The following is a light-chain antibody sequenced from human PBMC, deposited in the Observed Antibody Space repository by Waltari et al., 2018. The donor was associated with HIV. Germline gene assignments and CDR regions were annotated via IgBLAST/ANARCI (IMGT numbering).Light chain of an antibody. CDR2: EVS. CDR3: SSYTSSNIFFV. V-gene: IGLV2-14*01. CDR1: SRDVAGYEY. Sequence: QSALTQPASVSESPGQSITISCTGSSRDVAGYEYASWYQQHPGKAPKLMIYEVSNRPSGVSNRFSGSKSGNTASLTISGLQAEDEADYYCSSYTSSNIFFVFGTGTKVTVL. J-gene: IGLJ1*01.